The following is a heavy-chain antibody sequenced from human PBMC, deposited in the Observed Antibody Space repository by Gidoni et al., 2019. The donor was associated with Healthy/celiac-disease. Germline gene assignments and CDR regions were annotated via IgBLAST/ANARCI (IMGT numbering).Heavy chain of an antibody. D-gene: IGHD2-21*01. CDR2: IWYDGSNK. Sequence: QVQLVESGGGVVQPGRSLRLSCAASGFTFSSYGMHWVRQAQGKGLEWVAVIWYDGSNKYYADSVKGRFTISRDNSKNTLYLQMNSLRAEDTAVYYCARDHYYSPFDPWGQGTLVTVSS. V-gene: IGHV3-33*01. J-gene: IGHJ5*02. CDR1: GFTFSSYG. CDR3: ARDHYYSPFDP.